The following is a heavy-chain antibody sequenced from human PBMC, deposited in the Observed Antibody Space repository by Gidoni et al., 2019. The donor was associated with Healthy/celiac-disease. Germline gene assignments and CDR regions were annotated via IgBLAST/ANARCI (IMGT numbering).Heavy chain of an antibody. CDR2: ISYDGSNK. Sequence: QVQLVESGGGVVQPGRSLRLSCAASGFTFSSYGMHWVRQAPGKGLEWVAVISYDGSNKYYADSVKGRFTISRDNSKNTLYLQMNSLRAEDTAVYYCAKGRYSGYDDPLGYWGQGTLVTVSS. CDR3: AKGRYSGYDDPLGY. V-gene: IGHV3-30*18. D-gene: IGHD5-12*01. J-gene: IGHJ4*02. CDR1: GFTFSSYG.